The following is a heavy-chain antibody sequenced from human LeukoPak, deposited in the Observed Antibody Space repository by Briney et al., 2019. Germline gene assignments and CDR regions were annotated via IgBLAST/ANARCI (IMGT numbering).Heavy chain of an antibody. J-gene: IGHJ6*03. CDR2: IKSETDGGTT. CDR1: GFTFSNAW. V-gene: IGHV3-15*01. Sequence: GGSLRLSCAASGFTFSNAWMSWVRQAPGKGLEWVGRIKSETDGGTTDYAAPVKGRFTISRDDSKNTPYLKMNSLKTEDTAVYYCTTDPLAVLWFGEFSDYMDVWGKGTTVTLSS. D-gene: IGHD3-10*01. CDR3: TTDPLAVLWFGEFSDYMDV.